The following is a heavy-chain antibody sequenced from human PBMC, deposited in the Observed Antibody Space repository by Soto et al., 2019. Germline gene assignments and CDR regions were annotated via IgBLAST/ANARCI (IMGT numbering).Heavy chain of an antibody. CDR3: ATTSSAYGVNYYDSSRYGY. D-gene: IGHD3-22*01. V-gene: IGHV3-74*01. CDR1: GFTFSSYW. Sequence: PGGSLRLSCAASGFTFSSYWMHWVRQAPGKGLVWVSRINSDGSSTSYADSVKGRFTISRDNAKNTLYLQMNSLRAEDTAVYYCATTSSAYGVNYYDSSRYGYWGQGTLVTVSS. CDR2: INSDGSST. J-gene: IGHJ4*02.